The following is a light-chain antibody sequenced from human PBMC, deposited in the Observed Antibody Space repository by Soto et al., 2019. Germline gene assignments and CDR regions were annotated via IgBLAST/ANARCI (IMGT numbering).Light chain of an antibody. CDR3: QTWDTGIQV. J-gene: IGLJ3*02. CDR1: SGHSSYA. CDR2: INSAGSH. V-gene: IGLV4-69*01. Sequence: QSVLTQSPSASASLGASVKLTCTLSSGHSSYAIAWHQQQPEKGPRYLMKINSAGSHSKGGGIPDRFSGSSSGAERYLTISSLQSEDEADYYCQTWDTGIQVFGGGTKLTVL.